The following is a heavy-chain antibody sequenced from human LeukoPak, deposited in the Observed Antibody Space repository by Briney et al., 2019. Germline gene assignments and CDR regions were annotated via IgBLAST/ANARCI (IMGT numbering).Heavy chain of an antibody. D-gene: IGHD7-27*01. Sequence: PGGSLRLSCAASGFTFSSYGMHWVRQAPGKGLEWVAFIRNDGTNKYYGDSVKGRFTISGDNSENTVYLQMNSLRVEDTAVYHCAKDSVRFTGDLYYFNYWGQGTLVTVSS. J-gene: IGHJ4*02. CDR2: IRNDGTNK. V-gene: IGHV3-30*02. CDR3: AKDSVRFTGDLYYFNY. CDR1: GFTFSSYG.